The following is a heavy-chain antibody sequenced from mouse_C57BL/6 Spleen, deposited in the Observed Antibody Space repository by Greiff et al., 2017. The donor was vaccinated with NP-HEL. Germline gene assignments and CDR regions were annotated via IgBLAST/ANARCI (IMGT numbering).Heavy chain of an antibody. CDR2: IDPSDSET. D-gene: IGHD1-1*01. J-gene: IGHJ1*03. Sequence: VQLQQPGAELVRPGSSVKLSCKASGYTFTSYWMHWVKQRPIQGLEWIGNIDPSDSETHYNQKFKDKATLTVDKTSSTAYMQLSSLTSEESAVYYCARGGGGSSYWYFEVWGTGATVTVSS. V-gene: IGHV1-52*01. CDR1: GYTFTSYW. CDR3: ARGGGGSSYWYFEV.